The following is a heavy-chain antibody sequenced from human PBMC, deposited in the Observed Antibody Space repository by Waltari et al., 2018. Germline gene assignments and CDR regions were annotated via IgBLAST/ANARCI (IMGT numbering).Heavy chain of an antibody. Sequence: QLQLQESGPGLVKPSETLSLPCTVSGGSISSSSYYWGWIRQPPGKGLEWIGSIYYSGSTYYNPSLKSRVTISVDTSKNQFSLKLSSVTAADTAVYYCARDLDGAYSYDYWGQGTLVTVSS. CDR3: ARDLDGAYSYDY. CDR2: IYYSGST. D-gene: IGHD1-1*01. V-gene: IGHV4-39*07. J-gene: IGHJ4*02. CDR1: GGSISSSSYY.